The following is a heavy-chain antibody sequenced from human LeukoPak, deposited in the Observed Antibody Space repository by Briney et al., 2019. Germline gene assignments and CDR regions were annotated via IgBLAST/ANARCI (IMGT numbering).Heavy chain of an antibody. CDR3: ARDRAECRGGECFSRWFDL. CDR2: VNPTSGGT. Sequence: ASVKVSCKASGYRFTDHYLHWVRQAPGQGLEWMGWVNPTSGGTKNEQNFQGRATMTRAMSTGTAYMELSRLTSDETAVYYCARDRAECRGGECFSRWFDLWGQGTLVTVSS. V-gene: IGHV1-2*02. CDR1: GYRFTDHY. J-gene: IGHJ5*02. D-gene: IGHD2-21*01.